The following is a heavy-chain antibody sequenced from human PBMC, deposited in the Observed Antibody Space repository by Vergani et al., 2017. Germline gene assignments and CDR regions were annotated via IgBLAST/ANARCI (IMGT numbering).Heavy chain of an antibody. CDR1: GFTFSSYA. CDR3: AREERSNTSPFVGD. D-gene: IGHD2/OR15-2a*01. CDR2: ISGSGGST. Sequence: DVHLAESGGGFFQPGGSLRLSCAASGFTFSSYAMSWVRQAPGKGLEWVSAISGSGGSTYYADSVKGRFTISRDNSKNTVYLQMNSLKAEDRATYYCAREERSNTSPFVGDWGQGTLVTV. J-gene: IGHJ4*02. V-gene: IGHV3-23*04.